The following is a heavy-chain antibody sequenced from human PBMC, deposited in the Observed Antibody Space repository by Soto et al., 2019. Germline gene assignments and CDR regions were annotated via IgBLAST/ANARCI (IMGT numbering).Heavy chain of an antibody. CDR1: GGSVSSGSYY. CDR2: IYYSGST. V-gene: IGHV4-61*01. D-gene: IGHD6-6*01. Sequence: SETLSLTCTVSGGSVSSGSYYWSWIRQPPGKGLERIGYIYYSGSTNYNPSLKSRVTISVDTSKNQFSLKLSSVTAADTAVYYCARGEYSSSSGYYYGMDVWGQGTTVTVSS. J-gene: IGHJ6*02. CDR3: ARGEYSSSSGYYYGMDV.